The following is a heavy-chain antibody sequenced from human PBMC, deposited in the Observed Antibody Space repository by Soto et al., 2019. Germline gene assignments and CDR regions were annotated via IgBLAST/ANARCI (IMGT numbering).Heavy chain of an antibody. CDR3: ARLHGSGWDFFDY. D-gene: IGHD6-19*01. CDR2: INPNSGGT. Sequence: GASVKVSCKASGYTFTGYYMHWVRQAPGQGLEWMGWINPNSGGTNYAQKFQGWVTMTRDTSISTAYMELSRLRSDDTAVYYCARLHGSGWDFFDYWGQGTLVTVSS. CDR1: GYTFTGYY. J-gene: IGHJ4*02. V-gene: IGHV1-2*04.